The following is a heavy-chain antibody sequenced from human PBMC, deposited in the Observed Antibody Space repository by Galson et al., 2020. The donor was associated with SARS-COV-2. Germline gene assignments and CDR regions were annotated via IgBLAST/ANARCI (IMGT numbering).Heavy chain of an antibody. D-gene: IGHD3-9*01. CDR3: TTDLWVAQYVILTCYYLPFDY. Sequence: GGSLRLSCAASGFTFSNARMSWVRQAPGKGLEWVGRIKSKTDGGPTDYAAPVKGRFTISRDDSKNTLYLQMNSLKTEDTAVYYCTTDLWVAQYVILTCYYLPFDYWGQGTLVTVSS. CDR1: GFTFSNAR. J-gene: IGHJ4*02. V-gene: IGHV3-15*01. CDR2: IKSKTDGGPT.